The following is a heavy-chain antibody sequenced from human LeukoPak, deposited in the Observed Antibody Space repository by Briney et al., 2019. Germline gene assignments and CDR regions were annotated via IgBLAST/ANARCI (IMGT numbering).Heavy chain of an antibody. CDR2: IRNDESNK. V-gene: IGHV3-30*02. CDR3: AIPPLSGTGSSRPLAEMDV. J-gene: IGHJ6*02. D-gene: IGHD3-10*01. CDR1: GFTFSSYN. Sequence: GGSLRLSCAASGFTFSSYNMHWVRQAPGKGLEWVALIRNDESNKYYADSVKGRFTISRDNARNSLYLQMNSLRAEDTAVYYCAIPPLSGTGSSRPLAEMDVWGQGTTVTVSS.